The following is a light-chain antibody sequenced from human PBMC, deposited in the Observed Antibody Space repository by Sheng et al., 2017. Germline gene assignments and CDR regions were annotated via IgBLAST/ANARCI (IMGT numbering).Light chain of an antibody. CDR1: QNIGRS. Sequence: EIVLTQSPDFQSVTPKEKVTITCRASQNIGRSLHWYQQKPGQSPKLLIKYAFQSFSGVPSRFSGSGSGTDFTLTINGLEAEDAVTYYCHQSSNLPHTFGQGTRLEI. J-gene: IGKJ2*01. CDR3: HQSSNLPHT. CDR2: YAF. V-gene: IGKV6-21*01.